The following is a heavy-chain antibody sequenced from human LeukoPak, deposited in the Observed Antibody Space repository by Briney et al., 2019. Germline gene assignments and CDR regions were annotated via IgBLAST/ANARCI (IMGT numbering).Heavy chain of an antibody. V-gene: IGHV1-2*02. CDR2: INPNSGGT. D-gene: IGHD1-26*01. Sequence: ASVKVSCKASGYTFTGYYMHWVRQAPGQGLEWMGWINPNSGGTNYAQKFQGRVTMTRDTSISTAYMELSRLRSDDTAVYYCAIKGTIVGASNYYYMDVWGKGTTVTVSS. CDR1: GYTFTGYY. J-gene: IGHJ6*03. CDR3: AIKGTIVGASNYYYMDV.